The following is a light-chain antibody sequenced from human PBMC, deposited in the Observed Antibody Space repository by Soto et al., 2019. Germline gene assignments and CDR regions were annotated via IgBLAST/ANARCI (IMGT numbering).Light chain of an antibody. V-gene: IGLV2-14*01. CDR1: SSDVGGYNY. CDR2: EVT. CDR3: RSYTSRETGV. Sequence: QSALTQPASGSGSPGQSITIFCTGTSSDVGGYNYVSWYQQHPGKAPKLMIYEVTNRPSGVSNRFSGSKSGNTASLTISGLQAEDEADYYCRSYTSRETGVFGGGTKLTVL. J-gene: IGLJ3*02.